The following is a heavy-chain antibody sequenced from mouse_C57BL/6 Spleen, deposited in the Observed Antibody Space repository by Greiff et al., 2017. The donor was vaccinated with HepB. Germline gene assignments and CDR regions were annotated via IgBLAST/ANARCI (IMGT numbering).Heavy chain of an antibody. V-gene: IGHV5-17*01. CDR1: GFSFSDYG. CDR3: ARPGTGPFAY. J-gene: IGHJ3*01. CDR2: ISSGSSTI. D-gene: IGHD4-1*01. Sequence: EVKLVESGGGLVKPGGSLNLSCAASGFSFSDYGMHWVRLAPEMWLEWVAYISSGSSTIYYADTVKGRFTISRDNAKNTLFLQMTSLRSEDTAMYYCARPGTGPFAYWGQGTLVTVSA.